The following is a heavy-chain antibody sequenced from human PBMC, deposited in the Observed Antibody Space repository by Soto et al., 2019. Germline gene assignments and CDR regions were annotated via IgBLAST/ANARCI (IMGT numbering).Heavy chain of an antibody. Sequence: SVKVSCKASGGTFSSYTISWVRQAPGQGLEWMGRIIPILGIANYAQKFQGRVTITADKSTSTAYMELSSLRSEDTAVYYCARGGSLYWYFYLWGRGTLVTVSS. V-gene: IGHV1-69*02. CDR1: GGTFSSYT. CDR3: ARGGSLYWYFYL. J-gene: IGHJ2*01. D-gene: IGHD1-26*01. CDR2: IIPILGIA.